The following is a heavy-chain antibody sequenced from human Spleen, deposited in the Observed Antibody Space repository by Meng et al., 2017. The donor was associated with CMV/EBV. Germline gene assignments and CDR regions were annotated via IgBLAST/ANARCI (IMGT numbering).Heavy chain of an antibody. D-gene: IGHD1-26*01. Sequence: RQEWCPGLVQPSGHLSVTCGVSGVTISSNIRWTLVRQPPGKGLEWIGDIDDSGSTNYNPSLNSRISISLDKSKNHFSLKVNSVTAADTAVYYCAGGKQDAWELLAYWGQGALVTVSS. CDR3: AGGKQDAWELLAY. CDR2: IDDSGST. J-gene: IGHJ4*02. V-gene: IGHV4-4*02. CDR1: GVTISSNIR.